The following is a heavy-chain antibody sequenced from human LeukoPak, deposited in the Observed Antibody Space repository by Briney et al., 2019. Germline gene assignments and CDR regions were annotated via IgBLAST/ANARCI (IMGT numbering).Heavy chain of an antibody. Sequence: GGSLRLSCAASGFTLSSYSMNWVRQAPGKGLEWVSYISSSSSTIYYADSVKGRFTISRDNAKNSLYLQMNSLRAEDTAVYYCATLASYGSGSPTDYWGQGTLVTVSS. D-gene: IGHD3-10*01. CDR2: ISSSSSTI. CDR1: GFTLSSYS. CDR3: ATLASYGSGSPTDY. J-gene: IGHJ4*02. V-gene: IGHV3-48*04.